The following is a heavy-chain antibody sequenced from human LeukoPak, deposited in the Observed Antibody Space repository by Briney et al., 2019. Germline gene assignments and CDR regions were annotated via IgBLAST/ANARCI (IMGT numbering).Heavy chain of an antibody. D-gene: IGHD6-13*01. V-gene: IGHV5-51*01. CDR2: IYPGDSET. CDR1: GYTFASYL. CDR3: VRISSTWYGDY. Sequence: TGESLKISCKGSGYTFASYLIGWVRQMPGKGLEWMGIIYPGDSETRYNPSFQGQVTISADKSISTAYLQWSSLKASDTAMYYCVRISSTWYGDYWGQGTLVTVS. J-gene: IGHJ4*02.